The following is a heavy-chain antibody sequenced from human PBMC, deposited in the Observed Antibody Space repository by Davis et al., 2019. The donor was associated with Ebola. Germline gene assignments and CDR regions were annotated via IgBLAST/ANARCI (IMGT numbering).Heavy chain of an antibody. D-gene: IGHD3-10*01. Sequence: ASVKVSCKASGGTFSSYTISWVRQAPGQGLEWMGWVSAYSGNADYAQKLQGRVTMTTDTSTSTAYMELRSLRSDDTAVYYCARGLSEKPNGLWFGEFQTNNWFDPWGQGTLVTVSS. CDR3: ARGLSEKPNGLWFGEFQTNNWFDP. CDR2: VSAYSGNA. CDR1: GGTFSSYT. J-gene: IGHJ5*02. V-gene: IGHV1-18*01.